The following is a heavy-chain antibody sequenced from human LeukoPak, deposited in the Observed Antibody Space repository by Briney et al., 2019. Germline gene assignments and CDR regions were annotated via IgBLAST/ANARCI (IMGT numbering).Heavy chain of an antibody. CDR3: AKELSEVATISPFDY. CDR1: GFTVSSNY. D-gene: IGHD5-24*01. V-gene: IGHV3-66*01. J-gene: IGHJ4*02. Sequence: GGSLRLSCAASGFTVSSNYMSWVRQAPGKGLEWVSVIYSGGSTYYADSVKGRFTISRDNSKNTLYLQMNSLRGEDTAVYYCAKELSEVATISPFDYWGQGTLVTVSS. CDR2: IYSGGST.